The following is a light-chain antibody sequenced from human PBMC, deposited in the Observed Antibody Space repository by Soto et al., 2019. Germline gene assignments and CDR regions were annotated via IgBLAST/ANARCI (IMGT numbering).Light chain of an antibody. J-gene: IGKJ1*01. CDR3: HKYDGYSTWA. Sequence: DIQMTQSPSTLSASVGDRVTITCRASQSISNWLAWYQQKPGKAPKLLIYKASSLESGVPSRFSGSGSGTECNLTISSLQPDDYATYYCHKYDGYSTWAFGQGNKVEIK. CDR2: KAS. CDR1: QSISNW. V-gene: IGKV1-5*03.